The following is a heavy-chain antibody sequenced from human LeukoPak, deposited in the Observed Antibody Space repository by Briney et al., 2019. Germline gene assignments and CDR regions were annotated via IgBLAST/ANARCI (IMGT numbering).Heavy chain of an antibody. J-gene: IGHJ4*02. D-gene: IGHD3-9*01. CDR1: GFTFSSHS. Sequence: PGGPLRLSCAASGFTFSSHSMNWVRQAPGKGLEWVSSISSSSSYIYYADSVKGRFTISRDKAKNSLYLQMNRLRAEDTAVYYCARESLLGDYDILTGYDYWGQGTLVTVSS. CDR3: ARESLLGDYDILTGYDY. V-gene: IGHV3-21*01. CDR2: ISSSSSYI.